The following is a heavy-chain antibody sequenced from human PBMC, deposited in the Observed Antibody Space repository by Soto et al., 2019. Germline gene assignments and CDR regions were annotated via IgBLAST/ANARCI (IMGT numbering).Heavy chain of an antibody. CDR1: GASITGSDW. CDR2: IYHSGTT. CDR3: VRIALVGYFDY. V-gene: IGHV4-4*02. Sequence: SETLSLTGTVSGASITGSDWWSWVRQTPEKGLEWIGEIYHSGTTNYHPSLKSRVTISQDKSKNQFSLNLTSVTAADTAVYSCVRIALVGYFDYRSRGSLVTVSS. J-gene: IGHJ4*02. D-gene: IGHD1-26*01.